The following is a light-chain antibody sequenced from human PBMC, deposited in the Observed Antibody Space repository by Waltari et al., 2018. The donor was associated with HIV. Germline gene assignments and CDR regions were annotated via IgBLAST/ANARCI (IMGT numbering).Light chain of an antibody. Sequence: DIVMMQSPGTLSVSPGERATLSCRASQRVSRNLAWYQQKPGQAPRLLIYAASTRATCIPARFSATGSGTEFTPTISSLQSKDFAVYYCQQYNIWPPLTFGGGTKVEMK. CDR2: AAS. V-gene: IGKV3-15*01. CDR1: QRVSRN. CDR3: QQYNIWPPLT. J-gene: IGKJ4*01.